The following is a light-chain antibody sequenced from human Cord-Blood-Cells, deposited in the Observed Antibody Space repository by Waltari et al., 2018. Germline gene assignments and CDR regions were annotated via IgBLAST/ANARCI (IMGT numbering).Light chain of an antibody. J-gene: IGKJ3*01. CDR3: QQRSNWPPPFT. Sequence: EIVLTQSPATLSLSPGERATLSCRASQSVSSYLAWYQQKPGQAPRLLIYDASNRATGIPARFSGSGSGTDFTLTISSLEPEDFAVDYCQQRSNWPPPFTFGPGTKVDIK. CDR2: DAS. V-gene: IGKV3-11*01. CDR1: QSVSSY.